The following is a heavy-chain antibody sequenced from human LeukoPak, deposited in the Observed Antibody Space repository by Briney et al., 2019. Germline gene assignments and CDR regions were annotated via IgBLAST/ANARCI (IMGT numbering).Heavy chain of an antibody. J-gene: IGHJ4*02. CDR3: AREKGRGVISPYFDY. CDR2: IRFDGSNT. CDR1: GFIFSSYG. D-gene: IGHD3-10*01. V-gene: IGHV3-30*02. Sequence: GGSLRLSCAASGFIFSSYGMHWVRQAPGKGLEWVTFIRFDGSNTYYSDSVKGRFTISRDNSKNTLYLQMNSLRAEDTAVYYCAREKGRGVISPYFDYWGQGTLVTVSS.